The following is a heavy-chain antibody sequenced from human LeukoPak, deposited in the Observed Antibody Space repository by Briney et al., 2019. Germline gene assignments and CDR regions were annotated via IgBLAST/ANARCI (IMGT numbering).Heavy chain of an antibody. CDR2: IYYSGST. CDR1: GGSISSSSYY. Sequence: SETLSLTCTLSGGSISSSSYYWGWIRQPPGKGLEWIGSIYYSGSTYYNPSLKSRVTISVDTSKNQFSLKLSSVTAADTAVYYCARPGGIMEDYWGQGTLVTVSS. CDR3: ARPGGIMEDY. V-gene: IGHV4-39*01. D-gene: IGHD1-26*01. J-gene: IGHJ4*02.